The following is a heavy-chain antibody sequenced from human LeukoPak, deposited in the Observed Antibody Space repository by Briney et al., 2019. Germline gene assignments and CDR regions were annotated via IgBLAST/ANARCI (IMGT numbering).Heavy chain of an antibody. CDR2: INPLRVGT. J-gene: IGHJ4*02. CDR3: AKDHTRRSFDY. V-gene: IGHV1-2*02. Sequence: ASVWVSCKASGYTFIGYYMHWVRQAPGQGLEWMGWINPLRVGTLYAQKFQGRVSMTRDRSISTAYMELSRLRSDDTAVYYCAKDHTRRSFDYWGQGTLVSLST. D-gene: IGHD3-10*01. CDR1: GYTFIGYY.